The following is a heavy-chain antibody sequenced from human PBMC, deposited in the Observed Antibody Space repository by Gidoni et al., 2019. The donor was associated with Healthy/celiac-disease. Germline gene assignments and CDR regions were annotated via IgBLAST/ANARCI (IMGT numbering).Heavy chain of an antibody. Sequence: EVPLVEPGGGMVQPGGCLRLSCAASGFTFDAYAMHWVRHAPGKGLEWVSGISWNSGSIGYADSVKGRFTISRDNAKNSLYLQMNSLRAEDTALYYCAKHHSPLCWWSDAFDIWGQGTMVTVSS. CDR2: ISWNSGSI. D-gene: IGHD2-21*01. CDR1: GFTFDAYA. V-gene: IGHV3-9*01. J-gene: IGHJ3*02. CDR3: AKHHSPLCWWSDAFDI.